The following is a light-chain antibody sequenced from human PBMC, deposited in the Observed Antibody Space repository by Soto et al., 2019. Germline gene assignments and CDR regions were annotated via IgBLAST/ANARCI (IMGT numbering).Light chain of an antibody. V-gene: IGKV1-39*01. CDR2: EAS. J-gene: IGKJ2*01. Sequence: DIHIAQSPPSLSASVGDRVTITCRASHNIVTYLNWYQQKAGKAPSLLIYEASPLQSGVPFRFFGSGSGTDFTLTIDNLQHEDSSTYYCQQSHSTPPTFGPGTKLEIK. CDR1: HNIVTY. CDR3: QQSHSTPPT.